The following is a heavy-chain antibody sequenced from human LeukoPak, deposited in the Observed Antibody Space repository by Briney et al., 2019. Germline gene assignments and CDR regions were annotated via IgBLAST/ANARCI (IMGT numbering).Heavy chain of an antibody. CDR3: ASAYDSSGYALDY. D-gene: IGHD3-22*01. V-gene: IGHV4-30-2*01. J-gene: IGHJ4*02. CDR1: GGSIDSTNW. CDR2: IYHSGST. Sequence: SETLSLTCDVSGGSIDSTNWWSWIRQPPGKGLEWIGYIYHSGSTYYNPSLKSRVTISVDRSKNQFSLKLSSVTAADTAVYYCASAYDSSGYALDYWGQGTLVTVSS.